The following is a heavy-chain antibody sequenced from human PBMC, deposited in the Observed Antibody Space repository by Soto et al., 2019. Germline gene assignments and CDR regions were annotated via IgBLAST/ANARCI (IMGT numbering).Heavy chain of an antibody. J-gene: IGHJ6*02. CDR2: IIPIFGTA. CDR1: GGTFSSYA. D-gene: IGHD6-6*01. V-gene: IGHV1-69*13. CDR3: ARGGTYSSSSRRYYYYGMDV. Sequence: SVKVSCKASGGTFSSYAISWVRQAPGQGLERMGGIIPIFGTANYAQKFQGRVTITADESTSTAYMELSSLRSEDTAVYYCARGGTYSSSSRRYYYYGMDVWGQGTTVTVSS.